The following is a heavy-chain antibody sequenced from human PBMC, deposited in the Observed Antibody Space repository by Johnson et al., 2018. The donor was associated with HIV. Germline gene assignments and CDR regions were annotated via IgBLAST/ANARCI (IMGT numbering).Heavy chain of an antibody. V-gene: IGHV3-23*04. CDR1: GFTFSNAW. Sequence: VQLVESGGGLVKPGGSLRLSCAASGFTFSNAWMSWVRQAPGKGLEWVSGVNWNADTTSYAGSVKGRFTISRDNSKNTLYLQMNSLRAEDTAVYYCAKDCGRWLQSDAFDIWGQGTMVTVSS. CDR3: AKDCGRWLQSDAFDI. CDR2: VNWNADTT. J-gene: IGHJ3*02. D-gene: IGHD5-24*01.